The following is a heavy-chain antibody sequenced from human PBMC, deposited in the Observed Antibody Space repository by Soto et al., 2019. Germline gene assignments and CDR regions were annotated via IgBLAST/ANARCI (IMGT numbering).Heavy chain of an antibody. V-gene: IGHV4-38-2*02. Sequence: XETLSLTCVVSGYPISSGYYWSCVRQPPGKELEWIGSIYHSGKTYYKPSLRSRVTVSVDTSKNQFSMKLISVTAADTAVYYCARDKRVTMIGGWFDPWGQGTLVTVSS. CDR3: ARDKRVTMIGGWFDP. CDR1: GYPISSGYY. J-gene: IGHJ5*02. CDR2: IYHSGKT. D-gene: IGHD3-22*01.